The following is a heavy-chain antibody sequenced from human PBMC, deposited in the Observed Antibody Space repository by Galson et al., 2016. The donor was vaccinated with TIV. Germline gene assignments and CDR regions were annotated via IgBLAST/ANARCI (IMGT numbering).Heavy chain of an antibody. J-gene: IGHJ3*01. CDR3: ARSDSYYKYALDV. D-gene: IGHD3-10*01. Sequence: SVKVSCKASGYSFTGYFMHWVRKAPGQGLEWMGWINPKTGATTYAQEFQGRITMTRDTSASTVYMDLNRLQSDDTAVYYCARSDSYYKYALDVWGQGTTVTVSS. CDR2: INPKTGAT. V-gene: IGHV1-2*02. CDR1: GYSFTGYF.